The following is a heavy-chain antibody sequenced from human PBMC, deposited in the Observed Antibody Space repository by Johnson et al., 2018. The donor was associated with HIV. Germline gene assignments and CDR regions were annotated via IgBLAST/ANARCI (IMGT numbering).Heavy chain of an antibody. CDR2: INWNGGST. D-gene: IGHD3-10*01. CDR3: AKAMSPMVRGNI. CDR1: GFTFDDYG. V-gene: IGHV3-20*04. J-gene: IGHJ3*02. Sequence: VQLVESGGGVVRPEGSLRLSCAASGFTFDDYGMSWVRQAPGKGLEWVSGINWNGGSTGYGDSVKGRFTISRDNAKNSLYLQMNSLRAEDTAVYYCAKAMSPMVRGNIWGQGTMVTVSS.